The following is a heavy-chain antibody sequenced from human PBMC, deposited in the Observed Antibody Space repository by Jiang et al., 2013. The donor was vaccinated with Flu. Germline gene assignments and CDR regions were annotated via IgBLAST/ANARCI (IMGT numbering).Heavy chain of an antibody. Sequence: SCKTSGYTFTDYYIHWVRQAPGQGLEWMGRINTNSGGTNYAQSRVTMTRDTTISTAYMELTRLTSDDTAMYYCAREAYDAFDMWGQGTLVSVSS. CDR1: GYTFTDYY. V-gene: IGHV1-2*06. CDR3: AREAYDAFDM. CDR2: INTNSGGT. D-gene: IGHD2-21*01. J-gene: IGHJ3*02.